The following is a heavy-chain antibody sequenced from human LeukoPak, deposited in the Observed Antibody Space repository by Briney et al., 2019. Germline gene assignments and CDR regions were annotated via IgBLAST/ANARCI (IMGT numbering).Heavy chain of an antibody. D-gene: IGHD3-16*01. Sequence: GRSLRLSCAASGFTFSSYAMHWVRQAPGKGLEWVAVISYDGSNKYYADSVKGRFTISRDNSKNTLYLQMNSLRAEDTAVYYCARDFGPLWGQGTLVTVSP. CDR1: GFTFSSYA. J-gene: IGHJ4*02. V-gene: IGHV3-30*04. CDR2: ISYDGSNK. CDR3: ARDFGPL.